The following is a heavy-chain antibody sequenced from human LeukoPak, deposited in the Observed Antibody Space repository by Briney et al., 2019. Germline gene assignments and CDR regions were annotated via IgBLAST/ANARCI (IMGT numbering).Heavy chain of an antibody. J-gene: IGHJ4*02. D-gene: IGHD2-15*01. V-gene: IGHV4-39*01. CDR2: FYSSGST. Sequence: SETLSLTCTVSGGSISSSSYYWGWIRQPPGKGLAWIGSFYSSGSTYSSPSLKSRVTISVDTSENQFSLRLGSVTAADTAVYYCARHSGSSYSQLYFDHWGQGILVTVSS. CDR1: GGSISSSSYY. CDR3: ARHSGSSYSQLYFDH.